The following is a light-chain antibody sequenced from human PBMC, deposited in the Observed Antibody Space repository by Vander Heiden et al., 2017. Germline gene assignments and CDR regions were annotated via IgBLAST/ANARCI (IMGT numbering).Light chain of an antibody. V-gene: IGKV3-20*01. Sequence: EIVLTPSPGTLSLSPGERATLSCRASQSGSSSYLAWYQQKPGQAPRLLIYGASSRATGIPDRFSGSGSGTDFTLTISRLEPEDFAVYYCQQYGSSRWTFGQGTKVEIK. CDR3: QQYGSSRWT. CDR1: QSGSSSY. CDR2: GAS. J-gene: IGKJ1*01.